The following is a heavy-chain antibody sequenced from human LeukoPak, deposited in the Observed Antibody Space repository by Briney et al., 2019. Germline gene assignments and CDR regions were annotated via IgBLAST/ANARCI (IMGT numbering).Heavy chain of an antibody. J-gene: IGHJ4*02. Sequence: ASVKVSCKASGYTFTGYIMHWVRQAPGQGLEWMGWINPNIGDTKYTQKFQGRVTLTRDTSISTAYMELSSLRSEDTAVYYRARYIQLWSRALGYWGQGTLVTVSS. CDR2: INPNIGDT. V-gene: IGHV1-2*02. CDR1: GYTFTGYI. CDR3: ARYIQLWSRALGY. D-gene: IGHD5-18*01.